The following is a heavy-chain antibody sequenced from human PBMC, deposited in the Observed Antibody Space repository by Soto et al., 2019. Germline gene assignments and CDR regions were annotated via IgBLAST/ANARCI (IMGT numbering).Heavy chain of an antibody. Sequence: SETLSLTCTVSGGSISSYYWSWIRQPPGKGLEWIGYIYYSGSTNYNPSLKSRVTISVDTSKNQFSLKLSYVTDADTAVYYCARAPRGNYGYPSHFDYWGQGTLVTVSS. CDR1: GGSISSYY. V-gene: IGHV4-59*01. CDR2: IYYSGST. CDR3: ARAPRGNYGYPSHFDY. J-gene: IGHJ4*02. D-gene: IGHD3-10*01.